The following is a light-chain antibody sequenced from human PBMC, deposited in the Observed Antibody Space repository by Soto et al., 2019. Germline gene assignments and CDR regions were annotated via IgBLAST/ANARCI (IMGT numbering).Light chain of an antibody. CDR3: CSYAGSYTWV. Sequence: QSVLTQPLSVSGSPGQSVTISCTGTSSDVGGYNYVSWYQQPPGKAPKLMIYDVSKRPSGVPDRFSGSKSGNTASLTISGLQAEDEADYYCCSYAGSYTWVFGTGTKLTVL. J-gene: IGLJ1*01. CDR2: DVS. V-gene: IGLV2-11*01. CDR1: SSDVGGYNY.